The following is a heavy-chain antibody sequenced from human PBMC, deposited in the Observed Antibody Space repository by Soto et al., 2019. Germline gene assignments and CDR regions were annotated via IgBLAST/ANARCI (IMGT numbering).Heavy chain of an antibody. CDR3: GRGTWGYYYYCIDV. Sequence: ASVKVSCNASGYTFTGYYMHCVRQAPGQGLEWMGWINPNSGGTNYAQKFQGWVTMTRDTSISTAYMELSRLRYDDAAAYYCGRGTWGYYYYCIDVWGQGTTVTVSS. CDR1: GYTFTGYY. D-gene: IGHD7-27*01. CDR2: INPNSGGT. V-gene: IGHV1-2*04. J-gene: IGHJ6*02.